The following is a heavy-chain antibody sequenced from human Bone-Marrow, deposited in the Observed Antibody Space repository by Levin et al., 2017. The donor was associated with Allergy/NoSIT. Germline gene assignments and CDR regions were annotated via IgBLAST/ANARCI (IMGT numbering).Heavy chain of an antibody. Sequence: GGSLRLSCAASGFTFSSYGMHWVRQAPGKGLEWVAVISYDGSNKYYADSVKGRFTISRDNSKNTLYLQMNSLRAEDTAVYYCAKDSGRFLEWLLYFDYWGQGTLVTVSS. CDR1: GFTFSSYG. V-gene: IGHV3-30*18. CDR2: ISYDGSNK. D-gene: IGHD3-3*01. J-gene: IGHJ4*02. CDR3: AKDSGRFLEWLLYFDY.